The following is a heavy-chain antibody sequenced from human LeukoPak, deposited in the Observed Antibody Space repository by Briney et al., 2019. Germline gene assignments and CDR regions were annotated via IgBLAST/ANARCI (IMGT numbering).Heavy chain of an antibody. CDR3: ARDRLNYDFWSGSFDY. Sequence: SETLSLTCAVYGGSFSGYYWSWIRQPPGKGLEWVGEINHSGSTNYNPSLKSRVTISVDTSKNQFSLKLSSVTAADTAVYYCARDRLNYDFWSGSFDYWGQGTLVTVSS. CDR1: GGSFSGYY. D-gene: IGHD3-3*01. V-gene: IGHV4-34*01. J-gene: IGHJ4*02. CDR2: INHSGST.